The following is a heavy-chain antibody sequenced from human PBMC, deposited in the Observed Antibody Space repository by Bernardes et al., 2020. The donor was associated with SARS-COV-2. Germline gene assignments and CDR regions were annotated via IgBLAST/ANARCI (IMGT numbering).Heavy chain of an antibody. CDR1: GGSFSDSY. CDR2: IKYDGST. CDR3: ARPTGDLWGGSWFDP. J-gene: IGHJ5*02. V-gene: IGHV4-34*01. D-gene: IGHD7-27*01. Sequence: SETLSLTCAVYGGSFSDSYWSWIRQPPGKGLEWIGEIKYDGSTNYNPSLKSRVTISVDKSKNQFSLKLSSVTAADTAVYYCARPTGDLWGGSWFDPWGQGTLVTVSS.